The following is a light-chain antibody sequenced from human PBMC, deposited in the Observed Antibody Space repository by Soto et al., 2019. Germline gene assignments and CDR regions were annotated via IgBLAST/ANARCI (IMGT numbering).Light chain of an antibody. CDR1: SSNFGAGFA. V-gene: IGLV1-40*01. CDR2: GST. CDR3: QSYDSSLSGYV. Sequence: QSVLTQPPSVSGAPGQRVXXSCTGSSSNFGAGFAVHWYQQLPGTAPRLLIYGSTNRPSGVPDRFSGSKSGTSASLAITGLQAEDEADYYCQSYDSSLSGYVFGTGTKLTVL. J-gene: IGLJ1*01.